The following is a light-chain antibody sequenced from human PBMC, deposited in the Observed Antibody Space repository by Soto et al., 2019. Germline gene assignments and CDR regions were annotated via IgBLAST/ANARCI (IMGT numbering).Light chain of an antibody. J-gene: IGLJ1*01. CDR1: SSDVGTYKY. CDR2: DVS. CDR3: SSYTTSGTYL. Sequence: QSALTQPASVSGSPGQSITISCTGTSSDVGTYKYVSWYQQHPGKAPKLMIYDVSNRPSGVSNRFSGSKSGNTASLTISGLQAEDETDYYCSSYTTSGTYLFGTGTKVTVL. V-gene: IGLV2-14*01.